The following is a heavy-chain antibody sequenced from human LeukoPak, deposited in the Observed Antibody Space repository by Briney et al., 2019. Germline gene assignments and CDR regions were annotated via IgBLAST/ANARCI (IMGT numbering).Heavy chain of an antibody. J-gene: IGHJ4*02. CDR2: FDPEDGET. CDR3: ATDGGDGRGIHDY. CDR1: GYTLTELS. D-gene: IGHD2-21*01. Sequence: GASVKVSCKVSGYTLTELSMHWMRQAPGKGLEWMGGFDPEDGETIYAQKFQGRVTMTEDTSTDTAYMELSSLRSEDTAVYYCATDGGDGRGIHDYWGQGTLVTVSS. V-gene: IGHV1-24*01.